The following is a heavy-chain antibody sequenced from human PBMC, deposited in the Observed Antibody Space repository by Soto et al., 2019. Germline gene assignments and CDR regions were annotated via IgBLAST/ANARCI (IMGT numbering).Heavy chain of an antibody. Sequence: ASVKVSCKVSGYTLTELSMHWVRQAPGKGLEWMGGFDPEDGETIYAQKFQGRVTMTEDTSTDTAYMELRSLRSEDTAEYYCARGLVTFGGLTVPWYIVFWRQGPLLTGSS. D-gene: IGHD3-16*02. CDR1: GYTLTELS. V-gene: IGHV1-24*01. CDR3: ARGLVTFGGLTVPWYIVF. J-gene: IGHJ4*02. CDR2: FDPEDGET.